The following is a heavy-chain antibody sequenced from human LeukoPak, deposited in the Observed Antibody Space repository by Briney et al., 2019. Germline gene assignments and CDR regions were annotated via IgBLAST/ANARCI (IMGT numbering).Heavy chain of an antibody. Sequence: PSETLSLTCAVYGGSFSGYYWSWIRQPPGKGLEWIGEINHSGSTNYNPSLKNRVTISVDTSKNQFSLKLSSVTAADTAVYYCARVVSRTGSGSHFDYWGQGTLVTVSS. D-gene: IGHD3-10*01. CDR2: INHSGST. CDR1: GGSFSGYY. CDR3: ARVVSRTGSGSHFDY. V-gene: IGHV4-34*01. J-gene: IGHJ4*02.